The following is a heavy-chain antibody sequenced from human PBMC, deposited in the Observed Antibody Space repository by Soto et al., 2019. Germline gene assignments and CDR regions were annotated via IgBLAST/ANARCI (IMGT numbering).Heavy chain of an antibody. V-gene: IGHV3-23*01. D-gene: IGHD2-15*01. J-gene: IGHJ4*02. CDR2: FSRSNGVA. CDR1: GFTFSHYT. CDR3: ANGGLHGSIDGGLSYFHH. Sequence: EVQMLESGGYLVQPGGSLRVSCASGFTFSHYTMAWARQAPGKGLEWVSGFSRSNGVAYYADSVKGRFTISRDNSKNTVFLQMNSLRAEDTAVYYCANGGLHGSIDGGLSYFHHWDQGTLVTVSS.